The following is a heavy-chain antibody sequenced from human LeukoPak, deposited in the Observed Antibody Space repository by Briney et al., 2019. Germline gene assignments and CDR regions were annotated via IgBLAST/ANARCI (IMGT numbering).Heavy chain of an antibody. D-gene: IGHD3-22*01. CDR3: AKDISIFYDSSGYDMGFDY. CDR1: GFTFDDYA. V-gene: IGHV3-9*01. J-gene: IGHJ4*02. Sequence: GRSLRLSCAASGFTFDDYAMHWVRQAPGKGLEWVSGISWNSGSIGYADSVKGRFTIFRDNAKNSLYLQMNSLRAEDTALYYCAKDISIFYDSSGYDMGFDYWGQGTLVTVSS. CDR2: ISWNSGSI.